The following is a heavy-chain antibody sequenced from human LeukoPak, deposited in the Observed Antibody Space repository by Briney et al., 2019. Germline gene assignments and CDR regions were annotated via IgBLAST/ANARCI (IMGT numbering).Heavy chain of an antibody. CDR2: INHSGST. Sequence: SETLSLTCTVSGGSISNYYWSWIRQPPGKGLEWIGEINHSGSTNYNPSLKSRVTISVDTSKNQCSLKLSSVTAADTAVYYCARAVDYYDSSGYYSAAEWFDPWGQGTLVTVSS. J-gene: IGHJ5*02. D-gene: IGHD3-22*01. CDR1: GGSISNYY. V-gene: IGHV4-34*01. CDR3: ARAVDYYDSSGYYSAAEWFDP.